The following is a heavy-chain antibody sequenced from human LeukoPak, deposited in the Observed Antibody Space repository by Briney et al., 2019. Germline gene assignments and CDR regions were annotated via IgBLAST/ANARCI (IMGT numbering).Heavy chain of an antibody. CDR1: GFTFSSYS. Sequence: GGSLRLSCAASGFTFSSYSMNWVRQAPGKGLEWVSSISSSSSYIYYADSVKGRFTISRDNAKNSLYLQMNSLRAEDTAVYYCARARFSSGWREDWFDPWGQGTLVTVSS. CDR2: ISSSSSYI. V-gene: IGHV3-21*01. D-gene: IGHD6-19*01. J-gene: IGHJ5*02. CDR3: ARARFSSGWREDWFDP.